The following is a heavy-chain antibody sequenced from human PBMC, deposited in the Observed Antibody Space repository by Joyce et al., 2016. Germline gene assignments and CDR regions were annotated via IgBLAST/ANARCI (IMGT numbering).Heavy chain of an antibody. V-gene: IGHV4-4*02. CDR2: IYHDGLT. CDR3: ARGGGYYLDY. CDR1: GGSISSENW. J-gene: IGHJ4*02. Sequence: QVQLQESGPGLVEPSGTLSLTCTVSGGSISSENWWSWVRQPPGKGLEWMGEIYHDGLTNYMSSLKSRVTISMDKSKNEFSLTLWSVTAADTAFYYCARGGGYYLDYWGQGIPVTVSS. D-gene: IGHD2-15*01.